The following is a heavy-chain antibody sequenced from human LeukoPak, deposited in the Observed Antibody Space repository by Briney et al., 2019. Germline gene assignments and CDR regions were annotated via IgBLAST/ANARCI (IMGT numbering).Heavy chain of an antibody. Sequence: SKTLSLTCNVSNFSISSSSYYWGWIRQPPGKGLEWIGSIYYTGSTYYNPSLKSRVTLSIDTSNNKFSLRLSSVTAADTAVYYCVRDRWRSNWFLDYWGQGTLVSVSS. CDR3: VRDRWRSNWFLDY. D-gene: IGHD6-13*01. CDR1: NFSISSSSYY. J-gene: IGHJ4*02. V-gene: IGHV4-39*07. CDR2: IYYTGST.